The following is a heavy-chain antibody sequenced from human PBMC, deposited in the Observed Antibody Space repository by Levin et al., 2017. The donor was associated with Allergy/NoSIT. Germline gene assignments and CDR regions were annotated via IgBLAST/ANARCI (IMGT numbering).Heavy chain of an antibody. V-gene: IGHV4-30-2*01. CDR2: IYHSGST. Sequence: PSETLSLTCAVSGGSISSGGYSWSWIRQPPGKGLEWIGYIYHSGSTYYNPSLKSRVTISVDRSKNQFSLKLSSVTAADTAVYYCARDRWGQGYFDLWGRGTLVTVSS. CDR1: GGSISSGGYS. CDR3: ARDRWGQGYFDL. J-gene: IGHJ2*01. D-gene: IGHD4-23*01.